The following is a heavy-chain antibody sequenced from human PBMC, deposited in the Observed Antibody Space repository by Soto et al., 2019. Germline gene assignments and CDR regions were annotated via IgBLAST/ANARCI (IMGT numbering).Heavy chain of an antibody. D-gene: IGHD3-10*02. V-gene: IGHV4-34*01. Sequence: QVQLQQWGAGLLKPSETLSLTCAVYGGSFSGYYWSWIRQPPGKGLEWIGEINHSGSTNYNPSLKSRVTISVDTAKNQCSLKLSSVTAADTAVYYCARGYVQSQPTYVSSNWFDPWGQGTLVTVSS. J-gene: IGHJ5*02. CDR1: GGSFSGYY. CDR2: INHSGST. CDR3: ARGYVQSQPTYVSSNWFDP.